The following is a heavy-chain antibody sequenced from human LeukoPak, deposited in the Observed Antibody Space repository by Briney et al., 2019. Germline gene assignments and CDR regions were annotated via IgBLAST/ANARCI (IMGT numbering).Heavy chain of an antibody. D-gene: IGHD3-10*01. Sequence: GGSLRHSCAASGFTFSSYAMSWVRQAPGKGLEWVSAISGSGGSTYYADSVKGRFTISRDNSKNTLYLQMNSLRAEDTAVYYCAKDIEGSYYNFLDYGGQGTLVTVSS. CDR2: ISGSGGST. CDR3: AKDIEGSYYNFLDY. V-gene: IGHV3-23*01. J-gene: IGHJ4*02. CDR1: GFTFSSYA.